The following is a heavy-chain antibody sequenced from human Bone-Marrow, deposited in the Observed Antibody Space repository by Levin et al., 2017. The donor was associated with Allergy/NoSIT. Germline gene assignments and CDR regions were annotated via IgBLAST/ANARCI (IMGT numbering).Heavy chain of an antibody. CDR3: ARETAGTSDLWSCYRGFDY. CDR2: ISPYNGDT. Sequence: GASVKVSCRASGYTFTFYGISWVRQAPGQGLEWMGWISPYNGDTNYAQKLQGRVTMTTDTSTNIAYMELRSLRSDDTAVYYCARETAGTSDLWSCYRGFDYWGQGTLVTVSS. D-gene: IGHD3-3*01. V-gene: IGHV1-18*01. CDR1: GYTFTFYG. J-gene: IGHJ4*02.